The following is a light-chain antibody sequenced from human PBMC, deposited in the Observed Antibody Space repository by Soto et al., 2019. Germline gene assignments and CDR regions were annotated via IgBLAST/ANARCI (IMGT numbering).Light chain of an antibody. CDR2: GAS. CDR3: QQYGTSPRS. J-gene: IGKJ2*01. CDR1: QSVSNSY. V-gene: IGKV3-20*01. Sequence: EIVLTQSPATLSLSPGERASLSCRASQSVSNSYLAWYQQKPGQAPRLLIFGASNRATGLPDRFSGSGSGTDVTLTISRLEPEDSAVYYCQQYGTSPRSFGQGTKLEIK.